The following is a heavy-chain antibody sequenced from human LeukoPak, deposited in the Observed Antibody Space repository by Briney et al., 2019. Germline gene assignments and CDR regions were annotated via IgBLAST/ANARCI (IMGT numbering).Heavy chain of an antibody. CDR2: ISGSGEST. D-gene: IGHD3-10*01. CDR1: GSTFSSYG. CDR3: AKDRGIISDY. J-gene: IGHJ4*02. V-gene: IGHV3-23*01. Sequence: GGTLRLSCAVSGSTFSSYGMSWVRQAPGKGLEWVSSISGSGESTYYADSVKGRFTISRDNSKNTLYLQMNSLRVEDTAVYYCAKDRGIISDYWGQGTLVTVSS.